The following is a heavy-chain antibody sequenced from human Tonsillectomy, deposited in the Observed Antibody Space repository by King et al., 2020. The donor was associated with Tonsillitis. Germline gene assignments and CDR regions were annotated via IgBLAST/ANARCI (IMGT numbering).Heavy chain of an antibody. CDR1: GYTFSSFG. CDR3: TRDLGAPIGYLSSSFYGPDY. D-gene: IGHD3-22*01. V-gene: IGHV1-18*01. Sequence: HVQLVESGAEVKKPGASVNVSCKASGYTFSSFGISWVRQAPGQGLEWMGWISAYNGNTNYAQKFQGRVAMTTDTSTSTAYMELRSLRSDDTAVYYCTRDLGAPIGYLSSSFYGPDYWGQGTLVTVSS. CDR2: ISAYNGNT. J-gene: IGHJ4*02.